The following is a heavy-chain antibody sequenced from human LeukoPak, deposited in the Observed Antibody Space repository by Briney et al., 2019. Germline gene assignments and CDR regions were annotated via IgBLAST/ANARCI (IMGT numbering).Heavy chain of an antibody. CDR3: VKVPAPWVVPAAIYFDY. V-gene: IGHV3-23*01. D-gene: IGHD2-2*01. Sequence: GGSLRLSCVASRFTFSSYAMSWVRQAPGQGLEWVSAISGSGGSTYYADSVKGRFTISRDNSKNTLYLQMNSLRAEDTAVYYCVKVPAPWVVPAAIYFDYWGQGTLVTVSS. CDR1: RFTFSSYA. J-gene: IGHJ4*02. CDR2: ISGSGGST.